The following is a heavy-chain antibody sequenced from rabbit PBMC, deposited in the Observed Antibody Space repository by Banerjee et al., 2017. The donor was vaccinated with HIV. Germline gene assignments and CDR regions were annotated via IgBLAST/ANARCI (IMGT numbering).Heavy chain of an antibody. CDR3: AKEDGYVPKL. J-gene: IGHJ4*01. D-gene: IGHD6-1*01. Sequence: QSLEESGGRLVNPDESLTLTCTASGFTISKNCMNWVRQAPGKGLEWIGCIDNGDATVYASWVNGRFTISKTSSTTVTLQMTSLTAADTATYFCAKEDGYVPKLWGPGTLVTVS. V-gene: IGHV1S40*01. CDR1: GFTISKNC. CDR2: IDNGDAT.